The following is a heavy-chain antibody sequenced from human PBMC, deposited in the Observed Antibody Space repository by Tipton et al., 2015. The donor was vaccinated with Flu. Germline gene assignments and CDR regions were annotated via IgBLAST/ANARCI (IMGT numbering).Heavy chain of an antibody. J-gene: IGHJ4*02. CDR2: IYNSGGPP. V-gene: IGHV4-39*01. CDR1: GASIGNGGYY. Sequence: TLSLTCNVSGASIGNGGYYWVWIRQPPGKSLEWIGSIYNSGGPPHYNPSLNSRVTISADTSENQFSLRLSSVTAADTAVYFCAGRHEQYYSSSGSDFWGQGTLVTVSS. D-gene: IGHD3-10*01. CDR3: AGRHEQYYSSSGSDF.